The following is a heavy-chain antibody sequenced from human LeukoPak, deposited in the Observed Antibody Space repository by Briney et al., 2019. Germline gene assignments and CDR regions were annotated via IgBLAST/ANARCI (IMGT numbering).Heavy chain of an antibody. J-gene: IGHJ6*02. CDR3: ARHMNAATNPLDV. CDR2: IYYSGST. Sequence: SETPSLTCSVSGGSITGSSFYWGWIRQPPGKGLEWIGNIYYSGSTYYSASLKSRVTISLDTSKNHFSLKVTSVTAADTAVYYCARHMNAATNPLDVWGQGTTVTVSS. D-gene: IGHD2-15*01. CDR1: GGSITGSSFY. V-gene: IGHV4-39*01.